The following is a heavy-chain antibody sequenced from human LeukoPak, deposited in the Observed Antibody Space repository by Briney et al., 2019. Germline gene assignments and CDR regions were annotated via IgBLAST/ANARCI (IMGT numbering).Heavy chain of an antibody. Sequence: PGGSLRLSCTASGFTFSTYGMHWVRQAPGKGLEGVAVISYDGSDKYYAESVKGRFTMSRDNSKNTVYLQMNSLRAEDAAVYYCAKEHMIRGVIFWFDPWGQGTPVTVSS. CDR3: AKEHMIRGVIFWFDP. CDR1: GFTFSTYG. J-gene: IGHJ5*02. CDR2: ISYDGSDK. V-gene: IGHV3-30*18. D-gene: IGHD3-10*01.